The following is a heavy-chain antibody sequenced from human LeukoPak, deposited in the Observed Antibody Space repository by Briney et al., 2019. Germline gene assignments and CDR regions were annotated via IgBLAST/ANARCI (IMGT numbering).Heavy chain of an antibody. Sequence: GGSLRLSCAASGFTFSSYGMHWVRQAPGKGLEWVAVIWYDGSNKYYADSVKGRFTISRDNSKNTLYLQMNSLRAEDTAVYYCAREGRSSSWYGNFDYWGQGTLVTVSS. CDR1: GFTFSSYG. CDR2: IWYDGSNK. D-gene: IGHD6-13*01. V-gene: IGHV3-33*01. J-gene: IGHJ4*02. CDR3: AREGRSSSWYGNFDY.